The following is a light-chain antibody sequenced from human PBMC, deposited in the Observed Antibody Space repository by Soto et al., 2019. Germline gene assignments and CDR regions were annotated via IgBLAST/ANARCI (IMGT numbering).Light chain of an antibody. CDR3: QHYNEGPLT. CDR2: HAS. J-gene: IGKJ4*01. V-gene: IGKV3-15*01. CDR1: QSVSNN. Sequence: EIVMTKSPATLSVTPRERATLSCRASQSVSNNLAWYQQKPAQAPGLLIYHASTGAPGIPARFSGSGSGTDLILTISSVPPEYSAVYYCQHYNEGPLTFGGGTKVEIK.